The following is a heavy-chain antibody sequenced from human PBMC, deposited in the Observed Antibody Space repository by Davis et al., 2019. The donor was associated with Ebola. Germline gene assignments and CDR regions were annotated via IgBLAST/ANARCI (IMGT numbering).Heavy chain of an antibody. J-gene: IGHJ6*02. Sequence: GESLKISCAASGFTFSSYAMHWVRQAPGKGLEWVAVISYDGSNKYYADSVKGRFTISRDNSKNTLYLQMNSLRAEDTAVYYCAKDIVLMVYANAGYYGMDVWGQGTTVTVSS. D-gene: IGHD2-8*01. V-gene: IGHV3-30*04. CDR3: AKDIVLMVYANAGYYGMDV. CDR2: ISYDGSNK. CDR1: GFTFSSYA.